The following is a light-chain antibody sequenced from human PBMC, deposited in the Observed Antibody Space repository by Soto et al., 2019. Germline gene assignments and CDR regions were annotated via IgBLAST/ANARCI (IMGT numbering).Light chain of an antibody. CDR3: QQYNNWPPT. CDR1: QSISSN. CDR2: GAS. Sequence: EIVVTQSPATLSVSPGERTTLSCRASQSISSNLAWYQQKPGQAPRLLIYGASTRATGIPAKFSGSGSGTEFTLTISSLQSEDFAVYSCQQYNNWPPTFGQGTKV. J-gene: IGKJ1*01. V-gene: IGKV3-15*01.